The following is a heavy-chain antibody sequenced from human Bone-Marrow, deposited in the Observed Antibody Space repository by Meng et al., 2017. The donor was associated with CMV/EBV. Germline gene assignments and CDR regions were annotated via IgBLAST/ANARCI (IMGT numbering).Heavy chain of an antibody. CDR1: GGTFSSYA. Sequence: ASVKVSCKASGGTFSSYAISWVRQAPGQGLEWMGIINPSGGSTSYAQKFQGRVTMTTDTSTSTAYMELRSLRSDDTAVYYCARVGEGITIFGEEPRDYYYYYGMDVWGQGTTVTVSS. D-gene: IGHD3-3*01. CDR2: INPSGGST. CDR3: ARVGEGITIFGEEPRDYYYYYGMDV. J-gene: IGHJ6*02. V-gene: IGHV1-46*01.